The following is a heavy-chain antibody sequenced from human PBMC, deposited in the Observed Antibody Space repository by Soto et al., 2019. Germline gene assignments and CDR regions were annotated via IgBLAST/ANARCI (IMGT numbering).Heavy chain of an antibody. CDR2: ISAYNGNT. CDR1: GYTFTSYG. CDR3: GRGRSGQIVVFY. V-gene: IGHV1-18*01. Sequence: QVQLVQSGAEVKKPGASVKVSCKASGYTFTSYGISWVRQAPGQGLEWMGWISAYNGNTNYAQKLQGRVTMTTDTSTSTAYMELNNLSPDDTAVYYCGRGRSGQIVVFYWGQGTPVTVSS. D-gene: IGHD1-26*01. J-gene: IGHJ4*02.